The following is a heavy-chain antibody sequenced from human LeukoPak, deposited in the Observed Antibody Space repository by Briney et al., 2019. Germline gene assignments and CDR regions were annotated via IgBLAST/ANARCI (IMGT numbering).Heavy chain of an antibody. D-gene: IGHD5-24*01. CDR2: IYSGGST. Sequence: PGGSLRLSCAASGFTVSSNYMSWVRQAPGKGLEWVSVIYSGGSTYYADSVKGRFTISRDNSKNTLYLQMNSLRAEDTAVYYCATPGGDGYNSPYGYWGQGTLVTVSS. J-gene: IGHJ4*02. CDR1: GFTVSSNY. CDR3: ATPGGDGYNSPYGY. V-gene: IGHV3-53*01.